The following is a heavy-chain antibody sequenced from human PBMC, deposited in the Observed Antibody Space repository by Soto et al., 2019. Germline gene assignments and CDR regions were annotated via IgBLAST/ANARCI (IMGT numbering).Heavy chain of an antibody. Sequence: SETLSLTCAVSGGSISSSNWWSWVRQPPGKGLEWIGEIYHSGSTNYNPSLKSRVTISVDKSKNQFSLKLSSVTAADTAVYYCARSSRRCISTSCYHQQPHDYWGQGTLVTVSS. CDR2: IYHSGST. CDR1: GGSISSSNW. J-gene: IGHJ4*02. D-gene: IGHD2-2*01. V-gene: IGHV4-4*02. CDR3: ARSSRRCISTSCYHQQPHDY.